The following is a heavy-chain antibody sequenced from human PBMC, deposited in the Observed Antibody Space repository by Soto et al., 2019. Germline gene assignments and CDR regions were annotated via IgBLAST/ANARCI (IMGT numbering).Heavy chain of an antibody. CDR1: GGSISSGGYY. CDR2: IYYSGST. V-gene: IGHV4-31*03. J-gene: IGHJ4*02. CDR3: ARGGPYYYDSSGYYTDYFDY. D-gene: IGHD3-22*01. Sequence: QVQLQESGPGLVKPSQTLSLTCTVSGGSISSGGYYWSWIRQHPGKGLEWIGYIYYSGSTYYNPSLKSRVTISVDTSKNQFSLKLSSVTAADTAVYYCARGGPYYYDSSGYYTDYFDYWGQGTLVTVSS.